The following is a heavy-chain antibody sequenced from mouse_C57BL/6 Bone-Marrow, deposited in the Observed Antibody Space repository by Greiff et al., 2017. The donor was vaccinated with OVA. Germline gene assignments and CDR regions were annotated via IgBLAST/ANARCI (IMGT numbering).Heavy chain of an antibody. V-gene: IGHV3-6*01. CDR2: ISYDGSN. J-gene: IGHJ1*03. Sequence: EVQVVESGPGLVKPSQSLSLTCSVTGYSITSGYYWNWIRQFPGNKLEWMGYISYDGSNNYNPSLKNRISITRDTSKNQFFLKLNSVTTEDTATYYCARDHYGSSTWYFDVWGTGTTVTVSS. D-gene: IGHD1-1*01. CDR3: ARDHYGSSTWYFDV. CDR1: GYSITSGYY.